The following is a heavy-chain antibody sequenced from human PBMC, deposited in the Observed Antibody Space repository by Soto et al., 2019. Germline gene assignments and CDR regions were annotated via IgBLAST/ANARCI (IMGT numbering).Heavy chain of an antibody. Sequence: QVQLQESGPGLVKPSGALSLTCAVSGGSISSSNWLSWVRQPPGKGLEWIGELYHSGSTNYNPSLKSRVTISVDKSKNQFSLRPSSVTAADTAVYYCARAPTRGKQQLFYYYGMDVWGQGTTVTVSS. CDR2: LYHSGST. V-gene: IGHV4-4*02. D-gene: IGHD6-13*01. J-gene: IGHJ6*02. CDR3: ARAPTRGKQQLFYYYGMDV. CDR1: GGSISSSNW.